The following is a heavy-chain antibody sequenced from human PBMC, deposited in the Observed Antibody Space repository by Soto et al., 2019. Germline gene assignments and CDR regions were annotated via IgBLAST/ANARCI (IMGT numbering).Heavy chain of an antibody. V-gene: IGHV1-69*06. CDR3: ARDPPSITIFGVVTNNWFDA. Sequence: ASVKVSCKASGGTFSSYAISGVRQAPGQGLEWMGGIIPIFGTANYAQKFQGRVTITADKSTSTAYMELSSLRSEDTAVYYCARDPPSITIFGVVTNNWFDALGQRILLAVCS. CDR2: IIPIFGTA. J-gene: IGHJ5*02. D-gene: IGHD3-3*01. CDR1: GGTFSSYA.